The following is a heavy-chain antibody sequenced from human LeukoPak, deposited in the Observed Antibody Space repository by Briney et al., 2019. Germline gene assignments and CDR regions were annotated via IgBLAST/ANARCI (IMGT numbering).Heavy chain of an antibody. J-gene: IGHJ3*02. V-gene: IGHV4-38-2*02. Sequence: PSETLSLTCTVSGYSISSGYYWGWIRQPPGKGLEWIGSIYYSGSTHYNPSLKSRVTISVDTSKNQFSLKLSSVTAADTAVYYCARGVLRYFDWSTHLNDAFDIWGQGTMVTVSS. D-gene: IGHD3-9*01. CDR2: IYYSGST. CDR3: ARGVLRYFDWSTHLNDAFDI. CDR1: GYSISSGYY.